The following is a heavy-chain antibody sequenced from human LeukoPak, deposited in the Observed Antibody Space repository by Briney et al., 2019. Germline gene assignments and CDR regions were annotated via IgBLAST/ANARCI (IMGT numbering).Heavy chain of an antibody. CDR1: GGSFSGYY. D-gene: IGHD2-15*01. CDR2: INHSGST. CDR3: ARVACSGGSCDGYYYYYYMDV. Sequence: PSETLSLTCAVYGGSFSGYYWSWIRQPPGKGLEWIGEINHSGSTNYNPSLKSRVTISVDTSENQFSLKLSSVTAADTAVYYCARVACSGGSCDGYYYYYYMDVWGKGTTVTVSS. V-gene: IGHV4-34*01. J-gene: IGHJ6*03.